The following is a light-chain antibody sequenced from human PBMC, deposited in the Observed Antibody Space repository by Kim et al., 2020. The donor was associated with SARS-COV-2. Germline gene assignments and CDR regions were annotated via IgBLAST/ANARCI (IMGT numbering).Light chain of an antibody. CDR3: KMYNSYPWT. J-gene: IGKJ1*01. Sequence: GDRVTITCRASQSISNLLAWYQQXPGKAPKLLIYDASSLQSGVPSRFSGSGSGTEFTLTISSLQPDDFATYYCKMYNSYPWTFGLGTKV. CDR1: QSISNL. CDR2: DAS. V-gene: IGKV1-5*01.